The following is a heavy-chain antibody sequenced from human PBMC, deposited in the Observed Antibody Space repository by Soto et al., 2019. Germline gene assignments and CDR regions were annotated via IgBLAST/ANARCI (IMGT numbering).Heavy chain of an antibody. D-gene: IGHD1-26*01. Sequence: EVQLVESGGGLVQPGGSLRLSCVASGFTFNSYSMNWVRQAPGKGLEWISYMNSGSTSVFYADSVKGRFTISRDNAKNSLYLQMNSLRAEDTAVYYCASSASPDAYWGQGTLVTVSS. J-gene: IGHJ4*02. CDR1: GFTFNSYS. CDR2: MNSGSTSV. V-gene: IGHV3-48*01. CDR3: ASSASPDAY.